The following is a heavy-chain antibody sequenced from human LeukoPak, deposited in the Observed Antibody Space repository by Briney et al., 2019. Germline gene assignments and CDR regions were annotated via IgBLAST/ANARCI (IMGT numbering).Heavy chain of an antibody. J-gene: IGHJ4*02. CDR3: ARDSGSSWREGLNY. D-gene: IGHD6-13*01. CDR2: ISSSSDYI. CDR1: TFTFSSDS. V-gene: IGHV3-21*01. Sequence: PGGSLRLCCAASTFTFSSDSMNWVRQAPGKGLEWVSSISSSSDYIYYADSVKGRFTIFRDNAKNSLYLQMNSLRVEDSVVYYCARDSGSSWREGLNYWGQGTLVTVSS.